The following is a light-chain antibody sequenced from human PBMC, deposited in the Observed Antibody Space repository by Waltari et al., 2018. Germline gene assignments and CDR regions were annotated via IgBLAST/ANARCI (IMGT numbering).Light chain of an antibody. CDR3: SSYTSSSTLV. CDR1: SSDVGGYKY. Sequence: QSALTQPASASGSPGQSITIPCTGTSSDVGGYKYVSWYQQHPGKAPNLMIYDVSKRPSGVSNRFSGSKSGNTASLTISGLQAEDEADYYCSSYTSSSTLVFGGGTKLTVL. V-gene: IGLV2-14*01. J-gene: IGLJ2*01. CDR2: DVS.